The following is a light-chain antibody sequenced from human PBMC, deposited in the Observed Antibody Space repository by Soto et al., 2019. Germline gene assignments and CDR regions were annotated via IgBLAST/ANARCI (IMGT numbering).Light chain of an antibody. CDR1: QSVNSNY. V-gene: IGKV3-20*01. Sequence: IVWMKSQGTLSLSPGEGATLSGRASQSVNSNYLAWYQQKPGQAPTVLIFDTSRMYIGVPDRFSGSGSGTDFTLTISRLEPDAVAVYYCQQYGSSLYTFGPGKKVNIK. CDR2: DTS. J-gene: IGKJ3*01. CDR3: QQYGSSLYT.